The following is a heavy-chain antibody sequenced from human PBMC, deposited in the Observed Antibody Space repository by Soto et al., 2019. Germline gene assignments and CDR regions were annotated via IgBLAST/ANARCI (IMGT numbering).Heavy chain of an antibody. Sequence: EVQLVQSGAEVKKAGESLKISCRGPGYTLSNYWIAWVRQMPGKGLEWMGIIYPGDSDTRYSPSFQGQVTMSADKYINTAYLEWSSLKASDTGIYYCARQGAKYYYDRSAYYESWGQGTPVTVSS. V-gene: IGHV5-51*01. J-gene: IGHJ4*02. CDR3: ARQGAKYYYDRSAYYES. D-gene: IGHD3-22*01. CDR1: GYTLSNYW. CDR2: IYPGDSDT.